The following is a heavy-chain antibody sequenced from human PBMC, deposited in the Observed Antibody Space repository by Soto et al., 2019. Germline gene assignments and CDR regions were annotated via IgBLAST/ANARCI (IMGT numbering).Heavy chain of an antibody. CDR2: IKQDGSEK. V-gene: IGHV3-7*05. J-gene: IGHJ6*02. Sequence: GGSLRLSCAASGFTFSSYSMNWVRQAPGKGLEWVANIKQDGSEKYYVDSVKGRFTISRDNAKNSLYLQMNSLRAEDTAVYYCARDDYDFWSGYRGHYYGMDVWGQGTTVTVSS. CDR1: GFTFSSYS. CDR3: ARDDYDFWSGYRGHYYGMDV. D-gene: IGHD3-3*01.